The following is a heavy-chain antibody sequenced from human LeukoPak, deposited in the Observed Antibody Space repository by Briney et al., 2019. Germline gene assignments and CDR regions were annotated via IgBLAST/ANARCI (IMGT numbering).Heavy chain of an antibody. CDR2: FDPKDGET. D-gene: IGHD3-3*01. Sequence: ASVKVSCKVSGYTLTELSMHWVRQAPGKGLEWMGGFDPKDGETIYAQKFQGRVTMTEDTSTDTAYMELSSLRSEDTAVYYCATAPNDFWSGYSLGFDYWGQGTLVTVSS. J-gene: IGHJ4*02. CDR3: ATAPNDFWSGYSLGFDY. CDR1: GYTLTELS. V-gene: IGHV1-24*01.